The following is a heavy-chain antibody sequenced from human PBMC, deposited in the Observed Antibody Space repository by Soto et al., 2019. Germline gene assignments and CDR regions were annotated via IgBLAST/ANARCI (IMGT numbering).Heavy chain of an antibody. D-gene: IGHD1-26*01. CDR3: ARSYPAYSSNPFDY. V-gene: IGHV3-7*01. CDR2: IRQDGSEK. J-gene: IGHJ4*02. Sequence: EVQLVESGGGLVQPGGSLRVSCAVYGFTFSSGWMSRVRQAPGKGLEWVANIRQDGSEKYYVDSLKGRFTISRDNAKNSLFLQMNSLRAEDTAVYYCARSYPAYSSNPFDYWGQGTLVTVSS. CDR1: GFTFSSGW.